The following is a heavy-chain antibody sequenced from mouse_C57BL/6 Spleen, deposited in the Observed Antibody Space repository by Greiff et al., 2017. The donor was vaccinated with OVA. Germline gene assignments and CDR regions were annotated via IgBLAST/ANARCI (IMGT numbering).Heavy chain of an antibody. D-gene: IGHD2-4*01. CDR1: GYTFTDYY. CDR3: ARSGYDYGHWYFDV. V-gene: IGHV1-26*01. CDR2: INPNNGGT. Sequence: EVQLQQSGPELVKPGASVKISCKASGYTFTDYYMNWVKQSHGKSLEWIGDINPNNGGTSYNQKFKGKATLTVDKSSSTAYMELRSLTSEDSAVYYCARSGYDYGHWYFDVWGTGTTVTVSS. J-gene: IGHJ1*03.